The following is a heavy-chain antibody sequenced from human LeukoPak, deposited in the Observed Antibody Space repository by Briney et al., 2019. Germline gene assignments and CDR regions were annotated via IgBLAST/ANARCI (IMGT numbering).Heavy chain of an antibody. CDR1: GGSISSYY. Sequence: SETLSLTCTVSGGSISSYYWNWIRQSPGKGLEWIGYVFYSGVTKYNPSLKGRATISIDTSRNQLSLNLSPMTAADTAVYYCARGGVVVPAAMPPRYYYYYMDVWGKGTTVTISS. J-gene: IGHJ6*03. D-gene: IGHD2-2*01. V-gene: IGHV4-59*01. CDR3: ARGGVVVPAAMPPRYYYYYMDV. CDR2: VFYSGVT.